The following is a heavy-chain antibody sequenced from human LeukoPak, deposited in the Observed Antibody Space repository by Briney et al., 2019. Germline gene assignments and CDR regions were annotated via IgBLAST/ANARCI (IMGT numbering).Heavy chain of an antibody. D-gene: IGHD2-8*02. V-gene: IGHV3-53*01. Sequence: GGSLRLSCAASGFTVSSNYMSWVRQAPGKGLEWVSVIYSGGSTYYADSVKGRFTISRDNSKNTLYLQMNSLRAEDTAVYYCARVSPSYWAFDIWGQGTMVTVSS. CDR3: ARVSPSYWAFDI. CDR2: IYSGGST. CDR1: GFTVSSNY. J-gene: IGHJ3*02.